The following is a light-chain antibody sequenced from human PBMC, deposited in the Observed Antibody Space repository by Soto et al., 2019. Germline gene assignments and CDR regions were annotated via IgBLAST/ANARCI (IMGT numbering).Light chain of an antibody. CDR3: SSYTGSNINTVV. CDR2: DVS. CDR1: SSDIGKYNY. V-gene: IGLV2-14*03. Sequence: QSALTQPASVSGSPGQSITISCTGTSSDIGKYNYVSWFQQHPAKAPKLIIFDVSTRPSGVSNRFSGSKSGNTASLTISGLQAEDEADYYCSSYTGSNINTVVFGGGTKVTVL. J-gene: IGLJ2*01.